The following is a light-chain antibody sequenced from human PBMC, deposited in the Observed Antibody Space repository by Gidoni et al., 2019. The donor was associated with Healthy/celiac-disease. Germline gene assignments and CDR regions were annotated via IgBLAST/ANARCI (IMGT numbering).Light chain of an antibody. CDR3: QAWDSSTAV. Sequence: SYELTQPPSVSVSPVQTASITCSGDKLGDKYACWYQQKPCQSPVLAIYQDSKRPSGIPERFSGSNSGNTATLTISGTQSMDEADYYCQAWDSSTAVFGGGTKLTVL. CDR2: QDS. CDR1: KLGDKY. V-gene: IGLV3-1*01. J-gene: IGLJ3*02.